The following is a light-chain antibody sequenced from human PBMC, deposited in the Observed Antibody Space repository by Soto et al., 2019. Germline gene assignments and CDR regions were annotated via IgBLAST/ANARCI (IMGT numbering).Light chain of an antibody. V-gene: IGKV3-15*01. CDR1: QSIRRS. J-gene: IGKJ5*01. CDR3: QQYNNWPPIT. CDR2: DAS. Sequence: EIFLTQSPAILSVFPWDRATLSRRASQSIRRSLAWYQPKPGQAPSLLISDASTMATGIPPRFSGSGSGTEFPLTIRSLQSEDFAVYFCQQYNNWPPITFGQGTRLELK.